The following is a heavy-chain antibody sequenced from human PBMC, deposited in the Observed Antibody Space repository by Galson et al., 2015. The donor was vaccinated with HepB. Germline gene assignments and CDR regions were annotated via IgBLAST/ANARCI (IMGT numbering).Heavy chain of an antibody. V-gene: IGHV1-69*04. CDR1: GGTFSSYT. Sequence: SVKVSCKASGGTFSSYTISWVRQAPGQGLEWMGRIIPILGIANYAQKFQGRVTITADKSTSTAYMELSSLRSEDTAVYYCARDREDLRFLEWLPVNYYYYGMDVWGQGTTVTVSS. CDR3: ARDREDLRFLEWLPVNYYYYGMDV. J-gene: IGHJ6*02. CDR2: IIPILGIA. D-gene: IGHD3-3*01.